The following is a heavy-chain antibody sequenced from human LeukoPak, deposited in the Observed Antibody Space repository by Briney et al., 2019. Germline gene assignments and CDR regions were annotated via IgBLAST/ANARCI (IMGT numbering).Heavy chain of an antibody. D-gene: IGHD3-22*01. J-gene: IGHJ4*02. V-gene: IGHV4-34*01. CDR3: ARRSPTNYYDSSGYYYFDY. CDR1: GGSFSGYY. Sequence: SETLSLTCAVYGGSFSGYYWSWIRQPPGKGLEWIGEINHSGSTNYNPSLKSRVTISVDTSKNQFSLKLSSVTAADTAVYYCARRSPTNYYDSSGYYYFDYWGQGTLVTVSS. CDR2: INHSGST.